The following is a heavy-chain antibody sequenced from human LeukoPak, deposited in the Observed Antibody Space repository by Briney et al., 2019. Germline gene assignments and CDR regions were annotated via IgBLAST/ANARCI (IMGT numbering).Heavy chain of an antibody. CDR1: GFTFSTYG. D-gene: IGHD1-26*01. Sequence: GGSLRLSCAASGFTFSTYGMHWVRRDPGKGLEWVAVISYDGSYKYFPDSVKGRFTISRDNSKNTLYLQMNSLRAEDTAVYYCGKDREGATYFDSWGQGTLVTVSS. V-gene: IGHV3-30*18. CDR2: ISYDGSYK. J-gene: IGHJ4*02. CDR3: GKDREGATYFDS.